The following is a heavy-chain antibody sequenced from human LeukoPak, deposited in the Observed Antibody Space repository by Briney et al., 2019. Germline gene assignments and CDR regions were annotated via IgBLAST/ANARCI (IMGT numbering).Heavy chain of an antibody. CDR1: GGSVSSSGSY. J-gene: IGHJ5*02. CDR3: ARSNSFYYDS. CDR2: IYYSGST. D-gene: IGHD3-16*01. Sequence: SETLSLTCTVSGGSVSSSGSYWSWIRQPPGKGLEWFAYIYYSGSTTYNPSLRSRVIISVDTSKNQFSLRLSSVTAADTAVYYCARSNSFYYDSWGQGTLVTVSS. V-gene: IGHV4-61*08.